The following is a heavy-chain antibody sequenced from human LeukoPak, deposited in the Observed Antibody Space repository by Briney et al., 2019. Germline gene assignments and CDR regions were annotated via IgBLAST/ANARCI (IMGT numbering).Heavy chain of an antibody. CDR1: GFTFSNYA. V-gene: IGHV3-23*01. CDR3: AKGKGAYCDGDCSGRILEF. CDR2: INNSGGST. Sequence: GGSLRLSCAASGFTFSNYAMSWVRQTPGKGLEWVSVINNSGGSTNDADSVKGRFTISRDNSKNTLYLQMNSLRAEDTAVYYCAKGKGAYCDGDCSGRILEFWGQGILVTVSS. D-gene: IGHD2-21*02. J-gene: IGHJ4*02.